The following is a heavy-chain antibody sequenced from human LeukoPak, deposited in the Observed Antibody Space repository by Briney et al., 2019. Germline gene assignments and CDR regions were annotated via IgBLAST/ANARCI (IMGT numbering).Heavy chain of an antibody. CDR3: ARDWGTSSLYLVN. CDR2: IKQDGSEK. D-gene: IGHD6-6*01. J-gene: IGHJ4*02. V-gene: IGHV3-7*01. CDR1: GFTFSSYW. Sequence: GGSLRLSCAASGFTFSSYWMSWVRQAPGRGLEWVANIKQDGSEKYYVDSVKGRFTISRDNAKNTLYLQMNSLRTEDTAVYYCARDWGTSSLYLVNWGQGTLVTVSS.